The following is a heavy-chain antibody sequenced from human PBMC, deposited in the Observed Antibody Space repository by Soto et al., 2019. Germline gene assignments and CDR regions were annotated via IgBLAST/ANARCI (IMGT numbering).Heavy chain of an antibody. CDR3: AKDPESSGWNPYYYYGMDV. D-gene: IGHD6-19*01. CDR1: GFTYSSYP. V-gene: IGHV3-23*01. CDR2: ISGSGGST. J-gene: IGHJ6*02. Sequence: GGSLRLSCAASGFTYSSYPMSWVRQAPGKGLEWVSAISGSGGSTYYADSVKGRFTISRDNSKNTLYLQMNSLRAEDTAVYYCAKDPESSGWNPYYYYGMDVWGQRTTVTVSS.